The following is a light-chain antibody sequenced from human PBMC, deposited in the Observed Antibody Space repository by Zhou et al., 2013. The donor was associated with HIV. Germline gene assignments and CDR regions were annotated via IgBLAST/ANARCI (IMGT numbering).Light chain of an antibody. CDR2: DTS. Sequence: EVVLTQSPGTLSLSPGERATLSCRASQTVSTTYLAWYQHKPGQAPRLLIYDTSTRATGIPDRFSGSGSGSGTDFTLTISRLEPEDFAVYYCQQHGTSPFTFGGGTKVEI. CDR1: QTVSTTY. J-gene: IGKJ4*01. V-gene: IGKV3-20*01. CDR3: QQHGTSPFT.